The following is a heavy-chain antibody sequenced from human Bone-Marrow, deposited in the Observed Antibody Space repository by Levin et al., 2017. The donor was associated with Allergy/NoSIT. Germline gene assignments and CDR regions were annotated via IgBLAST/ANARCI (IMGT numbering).Heavy chain of an antibody. CDR2: IYYDGSNK. CDR3: ARGLTVRTLDY. J-gene: IGHJ4*02. Sequence: AGGSLRLSCAASGFTFSTYGMHWVRQAPGKGLEWVAVIYYDGSNKHYADSVKGRFTISRDNSKNTLSLQMNSLRAEDTAVYYCARGLTVRTLDYWGQGTLVTVSS. CDR1: GFTFSTYG. V-gene: IGHV3-33*01. D-gene: IGHD4-17*01.